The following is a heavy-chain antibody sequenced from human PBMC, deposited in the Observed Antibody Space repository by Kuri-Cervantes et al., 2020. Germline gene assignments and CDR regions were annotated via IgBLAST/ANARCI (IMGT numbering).Heavy chain of an antibody. V-gene: IGHV1-2*02. J-gene: IGHJ4*02. CDR3: ARGFGVFSEFDFDY. CDR2: INPNSGAT. CDR1: GYTFTSYG. D-gene: IGHD3-3*01. Sequence: ASVKVSCKASGYTFTSYGISWVRQGPGQGLEWMGWINPNSGATSYAHKFQGRVTMTRDTSINTAFMDLSSLTSDDTAVYYCARGFGVFSEFDFDYWGQGTLVTVSS.